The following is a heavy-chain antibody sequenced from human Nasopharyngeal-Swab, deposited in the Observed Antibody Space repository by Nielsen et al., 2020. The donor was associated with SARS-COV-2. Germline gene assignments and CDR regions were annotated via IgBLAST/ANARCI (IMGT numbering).Heavy chain of an antibody. J-gene: IGHJ4*02. V-gene: IGHV3-7*01. CDR3: ARDQFSASSGWDY. CDR2: IKQDGSEK. Sequence: GSLKISCAASGFTFSSYWMSWVRQAPGKGLEWVANIKQDGSEKYYVDSVKGRFTISRDNAKNSLYLQMNSLRAEDTAVYYCARDQFSASSGWDYWGQGTLVTVSS. CDR1: GFTFSSYW. D-gene: IGHD6-19*01.